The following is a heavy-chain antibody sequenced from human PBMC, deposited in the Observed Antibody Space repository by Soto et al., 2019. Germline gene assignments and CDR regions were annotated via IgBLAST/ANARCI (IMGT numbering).Heavy chain of an antibody. V-gene: IGHV1-69*13. CDR3: AGDEQFAPRFG. Sequence: SVKVSCKASGGTFSIYSISWVRQAPGQGLEWMGGIIPIFGTANYAQKFQGRVTITADESTSTAYMELSSLRSEDTAVYYCAGDEQFAPRFGWGQGALVTVSS. CDR2: IIPIFGTA. CDR1: GGTFSIYS. J-gene: IGHJ4*02. D-gene: IGHD2-21*01.